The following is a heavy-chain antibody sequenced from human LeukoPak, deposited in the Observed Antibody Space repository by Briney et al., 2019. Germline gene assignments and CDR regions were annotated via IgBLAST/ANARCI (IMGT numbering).Heavy chain of an antibody. V-gene: IGHV3-23*01. D-gene: IGHD3-10*01. CDR1: GFSFSTYA. CDR3: ASRGGRNGWGDFDY. Sequence: GGSLRLSCAASGFSFSTYAMNWVRQAPGKGLEWVATISVSGDSTFYADSVQGRFTISRDTSKNSLSLHMNSLRAEDTAVYFCASRGGRNGWGDFDYWGQGTLVTVSS. CDR2: ISVSGDST. J-gene: IGHJ4*02.